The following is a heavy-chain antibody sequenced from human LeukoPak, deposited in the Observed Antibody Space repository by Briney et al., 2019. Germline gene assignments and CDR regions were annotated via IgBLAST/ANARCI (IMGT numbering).Heavy chain of an antibody. CDR1: GYTFTSYS. Sequence: ASVKVSCKASGYTFTSYSITWVRQAPGQGLEWMGWISAYDGNTNYAQKLQDRVTMTTDTSTSTAYTEMRSLRSDDTAVYYCARAQIDFWSGYYSIWGQGTLVTVSS. CDR3: ARAQIDFWSGYYSI. J-gene: IGHJ4*02. CDR2: ISAYDGNT. D-gene: IGHD3-3*01. V-gene: IGHV1-18*01.